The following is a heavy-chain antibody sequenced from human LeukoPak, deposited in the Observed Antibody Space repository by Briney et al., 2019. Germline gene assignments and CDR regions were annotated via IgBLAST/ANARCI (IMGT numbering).Heavy chain of an antibody. J-gene: IGHJ4*02. CDR3: ARAPRRFRGLIITPLYYFDY. V-gene: IGHV3-7*03. Sequence: GGALRLSCAASGFTFDNYWMTWVRQAPGKGLEWVANIRQDGGEKYYVDSVKGRFTISRDNTKNSLYLQMNSLRAEDTAVYYCARAPRRFRGLIITPLYYFDYWGEGPRVTVS. D-gene: IGHD3-10*01. CDR2: IRQDGGEK. CDR1: GFTFDNYW.